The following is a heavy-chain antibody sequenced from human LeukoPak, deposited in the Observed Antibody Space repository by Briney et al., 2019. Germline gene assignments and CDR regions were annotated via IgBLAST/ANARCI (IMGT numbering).Heavy chain of an antibody. D-gene: IGHD1-14*01. CDR1: GGSISSGSYY. CDR3: ARDSGILDY. CDR2: IYTSGST. J-gene: IGHJ4*02. Sequence: SETQSLTCTVSGGSISSGSYYWSWIRQPAGKGLEWIGRIYTSGSTNYNPSLKSRVTISVDTSKNQFSLKLSSVTAADTAVYYCARDSGILDYWGQGTLVTVSS. V-gene: IGHV4-61*02.